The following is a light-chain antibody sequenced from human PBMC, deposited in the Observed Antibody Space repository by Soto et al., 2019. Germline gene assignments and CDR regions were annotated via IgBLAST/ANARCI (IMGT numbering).Light chain of an antibody. J-gene: IGLJ3*02. CDR2: GNI. Sequence: QSVLTQPPSVSGAPGQRVTISCTGSSSNIGAGYDVHWYQQLPGTAPKLVIYGNINRPSGVPDRFSGSKSGTSASLAITGLQAEDEADYYCQSYDSSLSGGVFGGGTQLTVL. V-gene: IGLV1-40*01. CDR3: QSYDSSLSGGV. CDR1: SSNIGAGYD.